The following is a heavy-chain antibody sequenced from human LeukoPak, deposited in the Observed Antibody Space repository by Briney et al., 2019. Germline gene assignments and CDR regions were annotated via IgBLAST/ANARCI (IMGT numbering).Heavy chain of an antibody. Sequence: AGGSLRLSCAASGFTFSDYYMSWIRQAPGKGLEWVSYISSSGSTIYYADSVKRRFTISRDNAKNSLYLQMNSLRAEDTAVYYCASELGYCSGGSCYGDYWGQGTLVTVSS. V-gene: IGHV3-11*01. J-gene: IGHJ4*02. CDR1: GFTFSDYY. CDR3: ASELGYCSGGSCYGDY. CDR2: ISSSGSTI. D-gene: IGHD2-15*01.